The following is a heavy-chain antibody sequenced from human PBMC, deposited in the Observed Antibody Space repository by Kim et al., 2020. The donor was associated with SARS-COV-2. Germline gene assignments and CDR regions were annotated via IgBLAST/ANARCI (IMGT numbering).Heavy chain of an antibody. CDR2: IYSSGST. V-gene: IGHV4-4*07. D-gene: IGHD2-8*02. CDR1: GDSITNYY. J-gene: IGHJ4*02. Sequence: SETLSLTCTVSGDSITNYYWSWIRQAAGKGLEWIGRIYSSGSTIYNSSLKSRVTMSIDSSKNQVSLKLTSVTAADTAVYYCAGGVSGGVESYWGQGTLVT. CDR3: AGGVSGGVESY.